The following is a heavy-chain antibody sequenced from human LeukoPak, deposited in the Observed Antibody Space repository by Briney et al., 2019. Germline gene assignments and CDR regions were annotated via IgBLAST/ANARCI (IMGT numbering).Heavy chain of an antibody. Sequence: LTGGSLRLSCAASGFTFSNYVMHWVRQAPGKGLKYVSAIHPNGDKTYYAHSVKGRFTSSRDNSKNTLYLHMGSLSAEDMAVYYCTRDRDSGWSFDYWGKGTLVTVSS. J-gene: IGHJ4*02. CDR2: IHPNGDKT. D-gene: IGHD6-19*01. V-gene: IGHV3-64*01. CDR3: TRDRDSGWSFDY. CDR1: GFTFSNYV.